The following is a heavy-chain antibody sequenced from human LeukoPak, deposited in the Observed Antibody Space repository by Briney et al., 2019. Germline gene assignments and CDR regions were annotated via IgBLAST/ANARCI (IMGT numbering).Heavy chain of an antibody. CDR3: ARSNLVRGVIGY. J-gene: IGHJ4*02. V-gene: IGHV1-8*01. Sequence: ASVKVSCKASGYTFTSYDINWVRQATGQGLEWMGWMNPNSGNTGYAQKLQGRITMTRNTSISTAYMELSSLRSEDTAVYYCARSNLVRGVIGYWGQGTLVTVSS. D-gene: IGHD3-10*01. CDR1: GYTFTSYD. CDR2: MNPNSGNT.